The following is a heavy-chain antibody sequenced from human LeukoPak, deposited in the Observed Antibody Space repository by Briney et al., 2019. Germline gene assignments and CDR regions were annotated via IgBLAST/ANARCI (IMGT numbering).Heavy chain of an antibody. CDR3: ARAYCSSTSCYQGSRWFDP. CDR2: IYYSGST. Sequence: PSQTLSLTCTVSGGSISSGGYYWSWIRQHPGKGLEWIGYIYYSGSTYYNPSLKSRVTISVDTSKNQFYLKLSSVTAADTAVYYCARAYCSSTSCYQGSRWFDPWGQGTLVTVSS. V-gene: IGHV4-31*03. J-gene: IGHJ5*02. D-gene: IGHD2-2*01. CDR1: GGSISSGGYY.